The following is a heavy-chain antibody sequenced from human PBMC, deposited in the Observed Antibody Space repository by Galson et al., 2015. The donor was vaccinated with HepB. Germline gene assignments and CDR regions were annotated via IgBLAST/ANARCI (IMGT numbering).Heavy chain of an antibody. V-gene: IGHV3-23*01. J-gene: IGHJ4*02. CDR3: ARAYSSSWLDY. D-gene: IGHD6-13*01. CDR2: ISGSGTTT. Sequence: SLRLSCAASGFTFSSHAMSWVRQAPGKGLEWVSGISGSGTTTYYADSVKGRLTISRDNSKSTLYLQMNSLRAEDTAVYYCARAYSSSWLDYWGQGTLVTVSS. CDR1: GFTFSSHA.